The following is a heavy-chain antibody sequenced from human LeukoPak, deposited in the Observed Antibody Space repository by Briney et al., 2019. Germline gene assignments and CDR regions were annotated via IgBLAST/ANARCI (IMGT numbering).Heavy chain of an antibody. V-gene: IGHV3-23*01. Sequence: GGSLRLSCAASGFTFSSYAMSWVRQAPGKGLEWVSTISSSDGRTYYADSVKGRFTISRDNSKNTLYLQMNSLRAEDTAVYYCARDTYYYDSSGYYYDDYWGQGTLVTVSS. CDR1: GFTFSSYA. CDR2: ISSSDGRT. D-gene: IGHD3-22*01. J-gene: IGHJ4*02. CDR3: ARDTYYYDSSGYYYDDY.